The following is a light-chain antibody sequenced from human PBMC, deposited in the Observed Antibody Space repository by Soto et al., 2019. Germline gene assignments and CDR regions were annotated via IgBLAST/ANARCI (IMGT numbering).Light chain of an antibody. J-gene: IGKJ1*01. CDR3: QQRSNWPPWT. V-gene: IGKV3-11*01. CDR2: DAS. Sequence: EIVLTQSPATLSLSPGERATLSCRASQSVSNQLAWYQQKPGQAPRLLIYDASNRATGIPARFRGSGSGTDFTLTIRSLEPEDFAVYYCQQRSNWPPWTFGQGTKV. CDR1: QSVSNQ.